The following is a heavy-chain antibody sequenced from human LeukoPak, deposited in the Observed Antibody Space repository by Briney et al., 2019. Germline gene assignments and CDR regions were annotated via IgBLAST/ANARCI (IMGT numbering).Heavy chain of an antibody. J-gene: IGHJ4*02. CDR2: ISSSSSYI. CDR3: ARWSTVTKGGYYFDY. V-gene: IGHV3-21*01. D-gene: IGHD4-17*01. CDR1: GFTFRSYS. Sequence: GGSLRLSCAASGFTFRSYSMNWFRQAPGKGLEWVSFISSSSSYIYYADSVKGRFTISRDNAKNSLYLQMNSLRAGDTAVYYCARWSTVTKGGYYFDYWGQGTLVTVSS.